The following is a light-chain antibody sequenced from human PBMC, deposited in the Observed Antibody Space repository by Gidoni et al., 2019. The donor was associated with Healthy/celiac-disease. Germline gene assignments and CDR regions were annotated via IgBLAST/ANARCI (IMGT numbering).Light chain of an antibody. J-gene: IGKJ2*01. CDR1: PSVSSN. V-gene: IGKV3-15*01. CDR3: QQYNNWPPYT. Sequence: EIVMTQSPATLSVSPGERATLSCRASPSVSSNLAWYQQKPGQAPRLLIDGASTRATGIPARFSGSGSGTEFTLTISSLQSEDFAVYYCQQYNNWPPYTFXQXTKLEIK. CDR2: GAS.